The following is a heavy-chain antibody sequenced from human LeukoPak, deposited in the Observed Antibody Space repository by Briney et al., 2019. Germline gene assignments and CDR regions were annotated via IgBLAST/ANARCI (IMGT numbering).Heavy chain of an antibody. J-gene: IGHJ4*02. D-gene: IGHD6-13*01. CDR1: GGSISSSSYY. CDR2: IYYSGST. V-gene: IGHV4-39*07. Sequence: PSETLSLTCTVSGGSISSSSYYWGWIRQPPGKGLEWIGSIYYSGSTYYNPSLKSRVTISVDTSKNQFSLKLSSVTAADTAVYYCARDRLWQQLVRFGYFDYWGQGTLVTVSS. CDR3: ARDRLWQQLVRFGYFDY.